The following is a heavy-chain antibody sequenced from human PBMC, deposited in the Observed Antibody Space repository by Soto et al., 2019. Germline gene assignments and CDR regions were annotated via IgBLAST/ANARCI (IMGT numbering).Heavy chain of an antibody. CDR3: ARVLVVPAARWFHPPINWFDP. Sequence: QVQLQESGPGLVKPSQTLSLTCTVSGGSISSGGYYWSWIRQHPGKVLEWIGYIYYSGSTYYNPSLKSRVTISVNTSKNQFSLKLSSVTAADTAVYYCARVLVVPAARWFHPPINWFDPWGQGTLVTVSS. V-gene: IGHV4-31*03. J-gene: IGHJ5*02. CDR2: IYYSGST. D-gene: IGHD2-2*01. CDR1: GGSISSGGYY.